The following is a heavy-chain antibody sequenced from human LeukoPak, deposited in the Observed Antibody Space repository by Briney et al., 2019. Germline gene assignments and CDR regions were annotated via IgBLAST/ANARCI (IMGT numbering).Heavy chain of an antibody. CDR3: VRRREGVAPASDM. Sequence: PGGSLRLSCAASGFTFDDKGMSWVRQAPGKGLEWVSGINWNGDRTGYADSGKGRFTISRDNAKNSLYLQMNSLRAEDTAVYYCVRRREGVAPASDMWGQGTTVTVSS. CDR2: INWNGDRT. V-gene: IGHV3-20*04. J-gene: IGHJ3*02. CDR1: GFTFDDKG. D-gene: IGHD3-10*01.